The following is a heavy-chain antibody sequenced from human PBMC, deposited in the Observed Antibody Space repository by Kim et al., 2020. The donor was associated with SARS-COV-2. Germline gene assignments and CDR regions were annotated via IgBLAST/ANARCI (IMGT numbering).Heavy chain of an antibody. CDR3: IIRGSYRAHDY. V-gene: IGHV3-15*06. Sequence: TNYAEPVKGRFTISREDSKNTLYLQMNSLKTEDTAVYYCIIRGSYRAHDYWGQGTLVTVSS. J-gene: IGHJ4*02. D-gene: IGHD1-26*01. CDR2: T.